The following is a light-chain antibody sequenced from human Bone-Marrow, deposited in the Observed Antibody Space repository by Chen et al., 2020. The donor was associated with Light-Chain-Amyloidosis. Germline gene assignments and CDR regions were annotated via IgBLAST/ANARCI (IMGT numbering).Light chain of an antibody. Sequence: SSVLSQPSSVSVAPGPTATIACGGNKIGSTSLHWYQQTPGQAPLLVVYDDSDRSSGIPERLSGSNSWNTATLTFSRGEAGDEADYYCQVWDRSSDRPVFGGGTKLTVL. J-gene: IGLJ3*02. CDR1: KIGSTS. CDR3: QVWDRSSDRPV. V-gene: IGLV3-21*02. CDR2: DDS.